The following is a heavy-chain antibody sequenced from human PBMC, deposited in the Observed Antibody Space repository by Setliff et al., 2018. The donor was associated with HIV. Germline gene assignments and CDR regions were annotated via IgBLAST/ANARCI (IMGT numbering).Heavy chain of an antibody. CDR2: INPNSGGT. V-gene: IGHV1-2*02. J-gene: IGHJ6*02. CDR3: AKGIRVAVAGGYYYYYPMDV. Sequence: ASVKVSCKASGYTFTGYYMHWVRQAPGQGLEWMGLINPNSGGTNYAQKFQGRFTISRDNSKSTLFLQMNSLRAEDTAIYYCAKGIRVAVAGGYYYYYPMDVWGQGTTVTVSS. D-gene: IGHD6-19*01. CDR1: GYTFTGYY.